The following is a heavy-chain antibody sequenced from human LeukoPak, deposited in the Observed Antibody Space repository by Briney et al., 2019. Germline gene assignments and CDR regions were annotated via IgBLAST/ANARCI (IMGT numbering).Heavy chain of an antibody. D-gene: IGHD1-14*01. Sequence: SETLSLTCTVSGGSISSGSYYWSWIRQPAGKGLEWIGRIYTSGSTNYNPSLKSRVTISVDTSKKEISLKLTSVTAADTAVYYCARGRYGTISRGWFGPWGQGTLVTVSS. J-gene: IGHJ5*02. CDR1: GGSISSGSYY. CDR3: ARGRYGTISRGWFGP. V-gene: IGHV4-61*02. CDR2: IYTSGST.